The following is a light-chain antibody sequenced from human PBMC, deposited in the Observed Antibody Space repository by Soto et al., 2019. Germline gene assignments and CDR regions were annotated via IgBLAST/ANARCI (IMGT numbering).Light chain of an antibody. CDR2: EVT. Sequence: QSALTQPPSASGSPGQSVTISCTGTSSDVGAYNYVSWYQQYPGKAPKLMIYEVTKRPSGLPDRFSGSKSGNTASLTVSGLQAEDEAEYYCTAYVGNDIWVFGGGTKLTVL. CDR3: TAYVGNDIWV. J-gene: IGLJ3*02. V-gene: IGLV2-8*01. CDR1: SSDVGAYNY.